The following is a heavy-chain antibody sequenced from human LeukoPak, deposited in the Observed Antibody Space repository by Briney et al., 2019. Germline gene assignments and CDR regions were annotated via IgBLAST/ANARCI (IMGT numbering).Heavy chain of an antibody. V-gene: IGHV3-23*01. Sequence: GESLKISCKGSGFTFSSYAMSWVRQAPGKGLEWVSAISGSGGSTYYADSVKGRFTISRDNSKNTLYLQMNSLRAEDTAVYYCAKDRGAFRSWSLDYWGQGTLVTVSS. CDR3: AKDRGAFRSWSLDY. D-gene: IGHD2-15*01. CDR1: GFTFSSYA. J-gene: IGHJ4*02. CDR2: ISGSGGST.